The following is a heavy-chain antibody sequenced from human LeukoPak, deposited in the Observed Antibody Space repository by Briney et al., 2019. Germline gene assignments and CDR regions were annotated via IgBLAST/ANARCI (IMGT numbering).Heavy chain of an antibody. CDR3: ARHIVVVVAINYYYYGMDV. CDR1: GYTFTSYG. Sequence: GAPVKVSCKASGYTFTSYGISWVRQAPGQGLEWMGWISAYNGNTNYAQKLQGRVTMTTDTSTSTAYMELRSLRSDDTAVYYCARHIVVVVAINYYYYGMDVWGQGTTVTVSS. J-gene: IGHJ6*02. D-gene: IGHD2-15*01. V-gene: IGHV1-18*01. CDR2: ISAYNGNT.